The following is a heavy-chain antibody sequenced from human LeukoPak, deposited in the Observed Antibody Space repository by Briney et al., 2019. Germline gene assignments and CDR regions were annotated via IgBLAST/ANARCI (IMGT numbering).Heavy chain of an antibody. CDR2: ISYDGTYN. J-gene: IGHJ4*02. D-gene: IGHD6-19*01. Sequence: GGSLRLSCAASGFTVTDYAIHWVRQAPGKGLEWVSVISYDGTYNYYADSVKGRFTTSRDISKNTLYLQMNSLRAEDTAVYYCAKDRESESGWTGFDYWGQGTLVTVSS. CDR3: AKDRESESGWTGFDY. CDR1: GFTVTDYA. V-gene: IGHV3-30-3*01.